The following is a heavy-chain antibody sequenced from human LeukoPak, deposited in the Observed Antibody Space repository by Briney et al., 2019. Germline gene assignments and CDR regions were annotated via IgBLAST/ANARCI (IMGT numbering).Heavy chain of an antibody. CDR1: GGTFSSYA. Sequence: GASVKVSCKASGGTFSSYAISWVRQAHGRGLEWMGRIIPIFGTANYAQKFQGRVTITTDESTSTAYMELSSLRSADTAVYYCASPNRRDYYDSSGLNYWGEGTLVTVSS. CDR3: ASPNRRDYYDSSGLNY. D-gene: IGHD3-22*01. J-gene: IGHJ4*02. V-gene: IGHV1-69*05. CDR2: IIPIFGTA.